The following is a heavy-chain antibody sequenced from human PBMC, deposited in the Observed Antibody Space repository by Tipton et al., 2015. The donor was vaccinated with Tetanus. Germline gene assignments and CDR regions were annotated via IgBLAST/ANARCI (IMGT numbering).Heavy chain of an antibody. V-gene: IGHV3-53*01. D-gene: IGHD5-12*01. CDR3: ARGPGGYDFFSFDY. Sequence: SLRLSCAASGFTVSSNYMSWVRQAPGKGLEWVSVIYSGGSTYYADSVKGRFTISRDNSKNTLYLQMNSLRAEDTAVYYCARGPGGYDFFSFDYWGQGTLVTVSS. J-gene: IGHJ4*02. CDR2: IYSGGST. CDR1: GFTVSSNY.